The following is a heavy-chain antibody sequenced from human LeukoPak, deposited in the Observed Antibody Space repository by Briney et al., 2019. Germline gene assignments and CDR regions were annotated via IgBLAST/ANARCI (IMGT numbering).Heavy chain of an antibody. CDR3: ARDQAVAGTPEDTFDI. CDR1: GFTFSSYW. D-gene: IGHD6-19*01. Sequence: PGGSLRLSCAASGFTFSSYWMSWVRQAPGKGLEWVANIKQDGSEKYYVDSVKGRFTISRDNAMNSLYLQMNSLRAEDTAVYYCARDQAVAGTPEDTFDIWGQGTMVTVSS. V-gene: IGHV3-7*01. CDR2: IKQDGSEK. J-gene: IGHJ3*02.